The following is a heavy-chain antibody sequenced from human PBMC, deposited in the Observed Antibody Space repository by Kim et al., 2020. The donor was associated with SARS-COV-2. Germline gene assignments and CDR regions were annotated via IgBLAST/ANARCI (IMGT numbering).Heavy chain of an antibody. J-gene: IGHJ5*02. D-gene: IGHD2-15*01. Sequence: YAQKFQGRVTMTRNTSISTAYMELSSLRSEDTAVYYCAGGSIGVGKFDPWGQGTLVTVSS. CDR3: AGGSIGVGKFDP. V-gene: IGHV1-8*01.